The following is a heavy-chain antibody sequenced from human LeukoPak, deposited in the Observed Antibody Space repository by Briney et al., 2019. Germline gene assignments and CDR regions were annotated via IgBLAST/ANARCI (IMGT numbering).Heavy chain of an antibody. V-gene: IGHV4-39*01. CDR2: IYYSGST. D-gene: IGHD3-10*01. Sequence: PSETLSLTCTVSGGSISSSSYYWGWIRQPPGKGLEWIGSIYYSGSTYYNPSLKSRVTISVDTSKNQFSLRLSSVTAADTAVYYCARHYYGSGTLFDYWGQGTLVTVSS. CDR1: GGSISSSSYY. CDR3: ARHYYGSGTLFDY. J-gene: IGHJ4*02.